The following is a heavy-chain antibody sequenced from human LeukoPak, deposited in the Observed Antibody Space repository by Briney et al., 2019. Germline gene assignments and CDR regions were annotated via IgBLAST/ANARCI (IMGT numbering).Heavy chain of an antibody. CDR3: ARLGRVVAATRSWFDP. V-gene: IGHV5-51*01. D-gene: IGHD2-15*01. J-gene: IGHJ5*02. CDR2: IYPGDSDT. Sequence: GESLKISCRVSGYSFTSYWIGWVRQMPGKGLEWMGIIYPGDSDTRYSPSFQGQVTISADKSISTAYLQGSSLKASDTAMYYCARLGRVVAATRSWFDPWGQGTLVTVSS. CDR1: GYSFTSYW.